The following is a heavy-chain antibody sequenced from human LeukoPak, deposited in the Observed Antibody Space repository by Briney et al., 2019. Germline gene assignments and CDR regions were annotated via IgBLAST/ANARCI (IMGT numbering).Heavy chain of an antibody. Sequence: PSETLSLTCTVSGCSISSYYWSWIRQPPGKGLEWIGNIYYSGSTNYNPSLKSRVTISVDTSKNQFSLKLSSVTAADTAVYYCARYSGYDYSFEYWGQGTLVTVSS. D-gene: IGHD5-12*01. J-gene: IGHJ4*02. CDR1: GCSISSYY. V-gene: IGHV4-59*01. CDR3: ARYSGYDYSFEY. CDR2: IYYSGST.